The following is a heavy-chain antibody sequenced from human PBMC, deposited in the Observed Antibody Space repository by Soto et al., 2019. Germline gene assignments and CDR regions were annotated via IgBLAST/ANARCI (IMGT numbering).Heavy chain of an antibody. Sequence: TVSGGSISRYYWRWIRQPPGKGLEWIGHIYYRGITNYNPSLKSRVTISVDTSKNHFTLMLSSVTAADTAVYYCASDSTQYYYYYGMDVWGQGPTVTVSS. V-gene: IGHV4-59*01. CDR3: ASDSTQYYYYYGMDV. J-gene: IGHJ6*02. CDR1: GGSISRYY. D-gene: IGHD2-2*01. CDR2: IYYRGIT.